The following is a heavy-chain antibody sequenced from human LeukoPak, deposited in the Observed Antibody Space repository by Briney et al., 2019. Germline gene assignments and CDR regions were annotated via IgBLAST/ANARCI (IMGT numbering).Heavy chain of an antibody. V-gene: IGHV4-59*12. Sequence: PSETLSLTCTVSGGSISSYYWSWIRQPPGKGLEWIGYIYYSGSTNYNPSLKSRVTISVDTSKNQFSLKLSSVTAADTAVYYCARGPARYSSSSYFDYWGQGTLVTVSS. CDR2: IYYSGST. CDR3: ARGPARYSSSSYFDY. D-gene: IGHD6-6*01. CDR1: GGSISSYY. J-gene: IGHJ4*02.